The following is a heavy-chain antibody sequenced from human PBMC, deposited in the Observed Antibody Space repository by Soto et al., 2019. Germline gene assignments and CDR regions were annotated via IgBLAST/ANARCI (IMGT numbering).Heavy chain of an antibody. Sequence: GGSLRLSCAASGFTFSSYSMNWVRQAPGKGLEWVSSISSSSTYIYYADSVKGRFTISRDNAKNSLYLQMDSLRAEDTAVYYCARYYDFWSLYGTYSYSYYGMDVWGQGTTVTVSS. J-gene: IGHJ6*02. V-gene: IGHV3-21*01. CDR2: ISSSSTYI. CDR3: ARYYDFWSLYGTYSYSYYGMDV. CDR1: GFTFSSYS. D-gene: IGHD3-3*01.